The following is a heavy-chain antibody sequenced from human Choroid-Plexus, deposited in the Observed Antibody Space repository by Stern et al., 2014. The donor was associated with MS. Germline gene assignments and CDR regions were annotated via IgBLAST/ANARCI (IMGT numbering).Heavy chain of an antibody. J-gene: IGHJ4*02. D-gene: IGHD3-10*01. Sequence: QVTLKESGPTLVKPTQTLTLTCTFSGFSLRTAGVGVGWIRQPPGKALEWLALIYWDDDMRYSPSLNNRLTITQDTSKNQVVLTMINMDPVDTATYYCARRVPSMVRGVTFFDYWGQGTLVTVSS. CDR3: ARRVPSMVRGVTFFDY. CDR1: GFSLRTAGVG. CDR2: IYWDDDM. V-gene: IGHV2-5*02.